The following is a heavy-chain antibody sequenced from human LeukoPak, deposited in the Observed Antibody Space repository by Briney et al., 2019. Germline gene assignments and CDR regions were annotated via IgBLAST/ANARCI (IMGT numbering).Heavy chain of an antibody. CDR1: GGTFSSYA. D-gene: IGHD3-10*01. CDR2: INPNSGGT. V-gene: IGHV1-2*02. CDR3: ARAPPITRGPFDP. Sequence: GASVKVSCKASGGTFSSYAISWVRQAPGQGLEWMGWINPNSGGTNYAQKFQGRVTMTRDTSISTAYMELSRLRSDDTAVYYCARAPPITRGPFDPWGQGTLVTVSS. J-gene: IGHJ5*02.